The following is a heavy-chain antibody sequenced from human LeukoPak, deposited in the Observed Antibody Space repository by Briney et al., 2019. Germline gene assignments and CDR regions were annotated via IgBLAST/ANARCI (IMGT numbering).Heavy chain of an antibody. D-gene: IGHD3-9*01. CDR2: ISSSGSYI. CDR3: ARGNTIIGMVHFDH. CDR1: GFTVSSNY. V-gene: IGHV3-21*01. J-gene: IGHJ4*02. Sequence: GGSLRLSCAASGFTVSSNYMSWVRQAPGKGLEWVSSISSSGSYIYNADSVKGRFTISRDNAKNSLFLQMNSLRAEDTAVYYCARGNTIIGMVHFDHWGQGTLVTVSS.